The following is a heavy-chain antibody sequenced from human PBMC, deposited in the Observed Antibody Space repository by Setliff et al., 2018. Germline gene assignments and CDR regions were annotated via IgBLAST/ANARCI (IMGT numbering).Heavy chain of an antibody. CDR3: ARAAARAEYSDTSAYLPFDF. CDR2: VYHSGSS. J-gene: IGHJ4*02. V-gene: IGHV4-38-2*02. Sequence: PSETLSLTCTVSGYPISRGFYWGWIRQSPGKGLGWIGSVYHSGSSYQNPSLRSRIAVSVDTSKNQFSLRLNSVTAADTAVYFCARAAARAEYSDTSAYLPFDFWGLGTLVTVSS. CDR1: GYPISRGFY. D-gene: IGHD2-15*01.